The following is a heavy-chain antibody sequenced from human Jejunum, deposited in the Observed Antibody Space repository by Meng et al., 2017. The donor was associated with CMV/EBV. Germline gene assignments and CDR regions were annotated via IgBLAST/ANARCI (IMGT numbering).Heavy chain of an antibody. V-gene: IGHV1-18*01. D-gene: IGHD3-3*01. CDR1: GYTFSDYG. J-gene: IGHJ4*02. Sequence: CKASGYTFSDYGSGWVRQAPGQGLEWMGRINGDYAYPNDAQKFQGRVTMTTDTSTSTAYMELRSLREDDTAVYYCARDLFVQSLGMDYWGQGTLVTVSS. CDR3: ARDLFVQSLGMDY. CDR2: INGDYAYP.